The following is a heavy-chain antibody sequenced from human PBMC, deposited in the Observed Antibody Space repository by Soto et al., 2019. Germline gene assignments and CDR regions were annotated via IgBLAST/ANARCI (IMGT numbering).Heavy chain of an antibody. CDR2: INSDGSST. V-gene: IGHV3-74*01. D-gene: IGHD2-2*01. Sequence: GGSLRLSCAASGFTFSSYWMHWVRQAPGKGLVWVSRINSDGSSTSYADSVKGRFTISRDNAKNTLYLQMNSLRAEDTAVYYCARDGDIVLVPAVPSDYWGQGTLVTVSS. CDR1: GFTFSSYW. CDR3: ARDGDIVLVPAVPSDY. J-gene: IGHJ4*02.